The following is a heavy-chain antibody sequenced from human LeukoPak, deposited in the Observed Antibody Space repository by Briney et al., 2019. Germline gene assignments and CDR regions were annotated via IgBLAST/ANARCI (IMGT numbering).Heavy chain of an antibody. CDR3: ARGHSSGWYAKSYFDH. D-gene: IGHD6-19*01. J-gene: IGHJ4*02. CDR1: GFTFTRYW. CDR2: IKHDGSER. V-gene: IGHV3-7*01. Sequence: GGSLRLFCAASGFTFTRYWMTWVRQAPGKGLEWVANIKHDGSERDYVDSVKGRFTISRDNAKNSVYLQMNSLRAEDTAVYYWARGHSSGWYAKSYFDHWGQGPPVTVSP.